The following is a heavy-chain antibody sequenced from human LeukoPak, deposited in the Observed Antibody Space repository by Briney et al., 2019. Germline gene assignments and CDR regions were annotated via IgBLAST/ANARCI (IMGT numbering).Heavy chain of an antibody. Sequence: PSETLSLTCAVYGGSFSGYYWSWIRQPPGKGLEWIGEINHSGSTNYSPSLKSRVTILVDTSKHQFSLKLNSVTAADTAVYHCARDRRAGAAADTLPLDYWGQGTLVTVSS. D-gene: IGHD6-13*01. V-gene: IGHV4-34*01. J-gene: IGHJ4*02. CDR1: GGSFSGYY. CDR3: ARDRRAGAAADTLPLDY. CDR2: INHSGST.